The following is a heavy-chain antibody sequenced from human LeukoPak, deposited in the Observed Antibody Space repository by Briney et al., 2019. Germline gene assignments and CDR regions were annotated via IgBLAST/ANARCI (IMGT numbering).Heavy chain of an antibody. D-gene: IGHD1-1*01. CDR3: ASSWKPSPKIDY. J-gene: IGHJ4*02. V-gene: IGHV4-34*01. Sequence: PSETLSLTCAVYGGSFSGYYWSWIRQPPGKGLEWIGEINHSGSTNYNPSLKSRVTISVDTSKNQFSLRLSSVTAADTAVYYCASSWKPSPKIDYWGQGTLVTVSS. CDR1: GGSFSGYY. CDR2: INHSGST.